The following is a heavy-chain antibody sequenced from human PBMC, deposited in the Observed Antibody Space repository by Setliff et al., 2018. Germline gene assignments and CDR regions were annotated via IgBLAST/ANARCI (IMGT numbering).Heavy chain of an antibody. Sequence: SETLSLTCTVSGGSLSGVSIVTWIRQPPGKGLEFIGYVFYSGATKYDPSLKSRVTMSVDTSKNQFSLKLRSVTAADTAMYYCAKGGTYRYFDYWGQGTLVTVSS. J-gene: IGHJ4*02. CDR3: AKGGTYRYFDY. CDR2: VFYSGAT. V-gene: IGHV4-61*08. CDR1: GGSLSGVS.